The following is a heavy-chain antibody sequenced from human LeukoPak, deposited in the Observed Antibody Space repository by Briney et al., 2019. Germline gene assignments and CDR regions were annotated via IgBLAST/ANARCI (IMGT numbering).Heavy chain of an antibody. CDR1: GFTFSSYW. CDR2: INSDGSST. J-gene: IGHJ4*02. Sequence: GGSLRLSCAASGFTFSSYWMHWVRQAPGKGLVWVSRINSDGSSTSYADSVKGRFTISRGNAKNTLYLQMNSLRAEDTAVYYCARDPFFYYFDYWGQGTLVTVSS. V-gene: IGHV3-74*01. CDR3: ARDPFFYYFDY.